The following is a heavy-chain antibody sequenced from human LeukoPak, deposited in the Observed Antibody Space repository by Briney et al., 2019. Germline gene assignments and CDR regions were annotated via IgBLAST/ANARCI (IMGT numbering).Heavy chain of an antibody. CDR1: GGSINNYY. CDR2: IYSSGSA. Sequence: PSETLSLTCTVSGGSINNYYWSWIRQPPGKGLEWIGYIYSSGSANYNPSLKSRVTISVDTSKNQFSLKLSSVTAADTAVYYCARHPWGSSVWLDYWGHGTLVTVSS. V-gene: IGHV4-59*08. D-gene: IGHD7-27*01. CDR3: ARHPWGSSVWLDY. J-gene: IGHJ5*01.